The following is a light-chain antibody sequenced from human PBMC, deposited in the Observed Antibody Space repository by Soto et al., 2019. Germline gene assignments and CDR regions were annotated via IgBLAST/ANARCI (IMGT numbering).Light chain of an antibody. CDR2: LAS. J-gene: IGKJ1*01. V-gene: IGKV2-28*01. CDR3: MQALQTPRT. Sequence: EIVMTQSPLSLTVTPGEPASISCKSSQSLQHNNGNTLLDWYMQKPGQSPQLLIYLASRRAPGAPDRVSGSGSGIDFSLGISTVEADDAAIYYCMQALQTPRTFGQGTELEI. CDR1: QSLQHNNGNTL.